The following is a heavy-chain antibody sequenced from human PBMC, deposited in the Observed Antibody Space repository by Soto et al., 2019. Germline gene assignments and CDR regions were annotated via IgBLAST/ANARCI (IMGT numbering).Heavy chain of an antibody. V-gene: IGHV3-49*04. Sequence: LSLTCTVSGGSISSHYWSWVRQAPGKGLEWVGFIRSKAYGGTTEYAASVKGRFTISRDDSKSIAYLQMNSLKTEDTAVYYCTRAPPRDYRYDYWGQGTLVTVSS. CDR3: TRAPPRDYRYDY. CDR2: IRSKAYGGTT. D-gene: IGHD4-4*01. J-gene: IGHJ4*02. CDR1: GGSISSHY.